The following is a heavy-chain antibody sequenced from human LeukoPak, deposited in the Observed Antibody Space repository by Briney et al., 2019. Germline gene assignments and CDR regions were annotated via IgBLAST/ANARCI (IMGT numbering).Heavy chain of an antibody. V-gene: IGHV4-59*01. CDR1: GGSISSYY. CDR3: ARSAVEMATIDFDY. CDR2: IYYSGST. Sequence: KPSETLSLTCTVSGGSISSYYWSWIRQPPGKGLEWIGYIYYSGSTNYNPSLKSRVTISVDTSKNQFSLKLSSVTAADTAVYYCARSAVEMATIDFDYWGQGTLVTVSS. D-gene: IGHD5-24*01. J-gene: IGHJ4*02.